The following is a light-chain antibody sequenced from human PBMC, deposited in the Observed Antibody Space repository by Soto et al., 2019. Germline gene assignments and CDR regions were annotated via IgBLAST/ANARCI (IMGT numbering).Light chain of an antibody. V-gene: IGKV2-30*01. CDR3: MQGSVWPCT. CDR1: QSLVYSDGNAY. Sequence: DVVLTQSPLSLPVTLGQPASISCRSSQSLVYSDGNAYLIWFHQRPGQSPRRLIFKVSNRDSGVPDRFSGSGAGSDFTQKVSRGEAGDVGVYYCMQGSVWPCTFGQGTEVGI. CDR2: KVS. J-gene: IGKJ1*01.